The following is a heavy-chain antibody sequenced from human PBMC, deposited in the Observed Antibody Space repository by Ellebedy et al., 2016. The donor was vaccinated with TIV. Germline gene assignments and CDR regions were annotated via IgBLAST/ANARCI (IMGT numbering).Heavy chain of an antibody. V-gene: IGHV3-66*01. D-gene: IGHD4-17*01. J-gene: IGHJ4*02. CDR1: GFTVSSNY. CDR2: IYSGGGT. CDR3: ASRPNGDYHFLDY. Sequence: PGGSLRLSCAASGFTVSSNYMSWVRQAPGKGLEWVSVIYSGGGTYYADSVKGRFTISRDNSKNTLYLQMNSLGAEDTAVYYCASRPNGDYHFLDYWGQGTLVTVSS.